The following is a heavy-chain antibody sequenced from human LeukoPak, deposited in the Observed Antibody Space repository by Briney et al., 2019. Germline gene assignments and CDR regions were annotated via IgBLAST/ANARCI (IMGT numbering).Heavy chain of an antibody. J-gene: IGHJ3*02. CDR3: ARDRPAYCGGDCYSLDAFDI. V-gene: IGHV1-69*13. CDR1: GYTFTSYG. CDR2: IIPIFGTA. D-gene: IGHD2-21*02. Sequence: SVKVSCKASGYTFTSYGISWVRQAPGQGLEWMGGIIPIFGTANYAQKFQGRVTITADESTSTAYMELSSLRSEDTAVYYCARDRPAYCGGDCYSLDAFDIWGQGTMVTVSS.